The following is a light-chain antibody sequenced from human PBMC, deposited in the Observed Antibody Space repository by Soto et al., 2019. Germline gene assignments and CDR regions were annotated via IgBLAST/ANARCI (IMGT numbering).Light chain of an antibody. V-gene: IGKV3-15*01. CDR1: QSVNTN. J-gene: IGKJ1*01. CDR2: GAS. CDR3: QQYNNWPRT. Sequence: ETLMTQSAATLSVSPGERVTLSCRASQSVNTNLAWYQQKPGQAPRLLIYGASTRVTGIPARFSGSGSGTDFTLAISSLQPEDFAVYYCQQYNNWPRTFGQGTKVEIK.